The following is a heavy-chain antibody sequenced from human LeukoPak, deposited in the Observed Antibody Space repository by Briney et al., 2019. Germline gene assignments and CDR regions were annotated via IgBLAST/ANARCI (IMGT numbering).Heavy chain of an antibody. CDR3: ARELTIFGIVIQRYDAFDI. J-gene: IGHJ3*02. V-gene: IGHV3-30*09. CDR2: ISFDGSIQ. CDR1: GFTFSSYS. Sequence: GGSLRLAWAVSGFTFSSYSLHWVRQAPGKGLEWVAVISFDGSIQKYADSVRGRFAISRDNSKNTLYLQMNSLRAEDTAVYYCARELTIFGIVIQRYDAFDIWGQGTMVTVST. D-gene: IGHD3-3*01.